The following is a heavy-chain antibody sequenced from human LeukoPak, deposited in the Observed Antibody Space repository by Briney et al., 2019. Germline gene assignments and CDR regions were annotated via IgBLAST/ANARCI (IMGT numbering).Heavy chain of an antibody. CDR2: IIPIFGTA. Sequence: GASVKVSCKASGYTFTSYYMHWVRQAPGQGLEWMGGIIPIFGTANYAQKFQGKVTITADESTSTAYMELSSLRSEDTAVYYCARVGSSQLALGSWSRNSAYYYYGMDVWGQGTTVTVSS. J-gene: IGHJ6*02. CDR3: ARVGSSQLALGSWSRNSAYYYYGMDV. CDR1: GYTFTSYY. V-gene: IGHV1-69*13. D-gene: IGHD6-13*01.